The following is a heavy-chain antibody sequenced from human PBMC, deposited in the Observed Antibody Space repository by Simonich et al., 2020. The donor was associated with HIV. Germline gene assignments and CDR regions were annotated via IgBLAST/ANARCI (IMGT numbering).Heavy chain of an antibody. V-gene: IGHV4-38-2*01. CDR1: GYSISSGYY. D-gene: IGHD6-19*01. Sequence: QVQLQESGPGLVKPSETLSLTCAVSGYSISSGYYWGWIRQPPGKGLEWIGEINHSGNTNYNPSLKSRVTMSVDTSKNQFSLKLNSVTAADTAVYYCARHLGLAGSNWFDAWGQGTLVTVFS. J-gene: IGHJ5*02. CDR2: INHSGNT. CDR3: ARHLGLAGSNWFDA.